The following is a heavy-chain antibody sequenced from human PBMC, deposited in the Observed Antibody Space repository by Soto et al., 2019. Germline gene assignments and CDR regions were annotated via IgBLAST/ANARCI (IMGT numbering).Heavy chain of an antibody. Sequence: ASVKVSCKASGYTFTIYAMHWVRQAPGQRLEWMGWINAGNGNTKYSQKFQGRVTITRDTSASTAYMELNSVTPEDTAVYYCAGTSSLQWYYMDVWDKGTTVTVSS. CDR3: AGTSSLQWYYMDV. CDR2: INAGNGNT. V-gene: IGHV1-3*01. D-gene: IGHD1-7*01. J-gene: IGHJ6*03. CDR1: GYTFTIYA.